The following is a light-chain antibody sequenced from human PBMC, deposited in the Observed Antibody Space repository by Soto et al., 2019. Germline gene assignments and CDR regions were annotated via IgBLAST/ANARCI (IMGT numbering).Light chain of an antibody. CDR3: GSWQSSLSLGV. V-gene: IGLV1-51*01. CDR2: DNT. J-gene: IGLJ3*02. CDR1: SANIGNGY. Sequence: QSVLTQPPSMSAAPGHNVTISCSGSSANIGNGYISWYQQLPGRVPKLLIYDNTKRPSGIPDRFSASKSGASATLGITGLQTGDEADYYCGSWQSSLSLGVFGGGTKLTVL.